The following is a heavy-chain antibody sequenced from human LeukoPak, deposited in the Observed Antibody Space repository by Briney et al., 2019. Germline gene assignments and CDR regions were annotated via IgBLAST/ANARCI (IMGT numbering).Heavy chain of an antibody. J-gene: IGHJ4*02. CDR2: IYYSGST. CDR3: GRRSRSTWNYRRGDY. Sequence: SETLSLTCSVSSGSIISDSYYWGWIRQPPGKGLQWIGCIYYSGSTYYKPSLKSRVTISVDTSKNQFSLKLTSVTAADTAVYYCGRRSRSTWNYRRGDYWGQGTLVTVSS. V-gene: IGHV4-39*01. CDR1: SGSIISDSYY. D-gene: IGHD1-7*01.